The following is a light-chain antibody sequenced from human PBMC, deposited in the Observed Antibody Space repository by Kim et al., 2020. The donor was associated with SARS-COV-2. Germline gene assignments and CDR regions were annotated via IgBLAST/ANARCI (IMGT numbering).Light chain of an antibody. Sequence: QSALTQPASVSGSPGQSVTISCTGTSSDVGGYTPVSWYQQHSGKAPKLMIYDVNQRPSGVSYRFSGSKSGNTASLTISGLLAEDEADYYCSSFTTTNTLFGGGTQLTVL. CDR1: SSDVGGYTP. CDR2: DVN. CDR3: SSFTTTNTL. V-gene: IGLV2-14*03. J-gene: IGLJ2*01.